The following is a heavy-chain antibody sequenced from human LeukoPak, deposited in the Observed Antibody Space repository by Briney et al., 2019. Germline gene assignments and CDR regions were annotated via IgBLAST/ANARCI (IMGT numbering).Heavy chain of an antibody. CDR2: VHPDTGYA. V-gene: IGHV1-8*01. D-gene: IGHD1-14*01. CDR3: ARGPRNDP. Sequence: ASVKVSCKTSGYPFTTYEINWVRQAAGQGLEWMGWVHPDTGYADYAQKFQGRVTMTSDTSVSTAYMELSSLRSDDTAVYFCARGPRNDPWGQGTLVTVSS. J-gene: IGHJ5*02. CDR1: GYPFTTYE.